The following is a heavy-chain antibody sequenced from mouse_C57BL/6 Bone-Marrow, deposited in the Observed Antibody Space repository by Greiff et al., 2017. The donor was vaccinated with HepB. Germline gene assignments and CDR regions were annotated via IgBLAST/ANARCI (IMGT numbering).Heavy chain of an antibody. CDR3: ASNWGPDYFDY. Sequence: QVQLQQSGAELVKPGASVKLSCTASGFTFTSYWMPWVKQRPEQGLEWIGMIHPYSGSTNYNEKFKSKATLTVDNSSSTAYMQLSSLTSEDSAVYDCASNWGPDYFDYWCQGTTLTVSS. D-gene: IGHD4-1*01. CDR1: GFTFTSYW. CDR2: IHPYSGST. V-gene: IGHV1-64*01. J-gene: IGHJ2*01.